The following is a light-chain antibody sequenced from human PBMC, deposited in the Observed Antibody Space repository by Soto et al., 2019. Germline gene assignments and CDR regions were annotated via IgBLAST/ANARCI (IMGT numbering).Light chain of an antibody. J-gene: IGLJ1*01. CDR3: SSYAGSSNV. CDR2: EVT. V-gene: IGLV2-8*01. Sequence: SALTQPPSASGSPGQSVTISCTGTSSDIGAYNYVSWYQQHPGKVPKLIIYEVTKRPSGVPDRFSASKSGNTASLTVSGLQAEDEADYYCSSYAGSSNVFGTGTKVTVL. CDR1: SSDIGAYNY.